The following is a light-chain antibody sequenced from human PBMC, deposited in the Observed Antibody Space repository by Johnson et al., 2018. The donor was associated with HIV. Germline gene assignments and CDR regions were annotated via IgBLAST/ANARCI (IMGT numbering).Light chain of an antibody. CDR1: SFNIGNNY. Sequence: QSVLTQPPSVSAAPGQKVTISCSGSSFNIGNNYVSWYQQVPGTAPKLLIYDNNNRTSGIPDRISGSKSGTSATLAITRLQTGDEADDSCGTWERGLRAGNVVETGTRVTVL. CDR3: GTWERGLRAGNV. J-gene: IGLJ1*01. CDR2: DNN. V-gene: IGLV1-51*01.